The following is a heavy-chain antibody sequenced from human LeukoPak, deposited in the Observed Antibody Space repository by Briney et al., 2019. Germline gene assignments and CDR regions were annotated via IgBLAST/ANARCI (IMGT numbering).Heavy chain of an antibody. J-gene: IGHJ5*02. CDR2: IYTSGST. Sequence: SETLSLTCTVSGGSISSYYWSWIRQPPGKGLEWIGYIYTSGSTNYNPSLKGRVTISVDTSKNQFSLKLSSVTAADTAVYYCARGGGYCSSTSCYKGTYNWFDPWGQGTLGTVSS. CDR1: GGSISSYY. D-gene: IGHD2-2*02. CDR3: ARGGGYCSSTSCYKGTYNWFDP. V-gene: IGHV4-4*09.